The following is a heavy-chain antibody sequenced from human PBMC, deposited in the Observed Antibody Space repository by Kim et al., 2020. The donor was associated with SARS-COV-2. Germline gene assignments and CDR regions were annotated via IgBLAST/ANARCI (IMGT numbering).Heavy chain of an antibody. D-gene: IGHD4-17*01. Sequence: GGSLRLSCAASGFSFGSYAMSWVRQAPGKGLQWVSTISGSGGGTYYADSVKGRFTISRDNSKNTLFLQMNSLRAEDTAVYYCAKDAVSGYGDFFDASDIWGQGTMVTVSS. J-gene: IGHJ3*02. CDR1: GFSFGSYA. CDR2: ISGSGGGT. V-gene: IGHV3-23*01. CDR3: AKDAVSGYGDFFDASDI.